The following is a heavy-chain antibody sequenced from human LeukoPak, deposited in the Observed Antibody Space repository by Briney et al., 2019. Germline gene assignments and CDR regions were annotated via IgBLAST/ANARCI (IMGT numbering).Heavy chain of an antibody. CDR1: GFTFSDSY. J-gene: IGHJ4*02. V-gene: IGHV3-74*01. CDR3: ARGGDDYVWGSPLDY. Sequence: GGSLRLSCAASGFTFSDSYMSWIRQAPGKGLVWVSRVNSDGSSTSYADSVKGRFTISRDNAKNTLYLQMNSLRAEDTAVYYCARGGDDYVWGSPLDYWGQGTLVTVSS. D-gene: IGHD3-16*01. CDR2: VNSDGSST.